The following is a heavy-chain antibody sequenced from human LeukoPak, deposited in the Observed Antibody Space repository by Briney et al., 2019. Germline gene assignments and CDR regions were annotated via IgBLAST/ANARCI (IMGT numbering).Heavy chain of an antibody. J-gene: IGHJ4*02. V-gene: IGHV6-1*01. CDR3: ARDKGGGVDTALAY. Sequence: SQTLSLTCAISGDSVSSNSATWNWIRQSPSRGLERLGRTYYRSKWYNNYAVSVKSRITIIPDTSNNQFSLQLNSVTPEDTAVYYCARDKGGGVDTALAYWGQGTLVTVSS. CDR2: TYYRSKWYN. CDR1: GDSVSSNSAT. D-gene: IGHD5-18*01.